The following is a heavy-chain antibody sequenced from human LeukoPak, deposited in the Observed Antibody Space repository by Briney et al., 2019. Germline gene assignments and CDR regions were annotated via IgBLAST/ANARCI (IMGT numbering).Heavy chain of an antibody. CDR2: IYYSGST. CDR1: GGSISSGGYY. CDR3: ARCYGSGSYYLDY. V-gene: IGHV4-31*03. J-gene: IGHJ4*02. Sequence: PSQTLSLTCTVSGGSISSGGYYWSWIRQHPGKGLEWIGYIYYSGSTYYNPSLKSRVTISVDTSKNQFSLKLSSVTAADTAVYYCARCYGSGSYYLDYWGQGTLVTVSS. D-gene: IGHD3-10*01.